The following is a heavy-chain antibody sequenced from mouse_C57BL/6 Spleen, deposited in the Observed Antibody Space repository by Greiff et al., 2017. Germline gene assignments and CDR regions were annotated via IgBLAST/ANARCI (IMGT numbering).Heavy chain of an antibody. V-gene: IGHV1-69*01. J-gene: IGHJ1*03. D-gene: IGHD1-1*01. CDR1: GYTFTSYW. CDR2: TDPSDSYT. Sequence: QVQLQQPGAELVMPGASVKLSCKASGYTFTSYWMHWVKQRPGQGLEWIGETDPSDSYTNYNQKFKGKSTLTVDKSSSTAYMQLSSLTSEDSAVYYCARRDYGSREGYFDVWGTGTTVTVSS. CDR3: ARRDYGSREGYFDV.